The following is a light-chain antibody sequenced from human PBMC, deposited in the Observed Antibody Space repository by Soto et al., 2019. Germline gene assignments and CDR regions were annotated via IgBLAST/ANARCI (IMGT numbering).Light chain of an antibody. V-gene: IGKV3-15*01. J-gene: IGKJ4*01. CDR1: QGIGST. Sequence: EIVMPQSPAPLSVSPGERATLSCRASQGIGSTLAWYQQKPGQTPRLLIYGASTRATGVPARFSGSGSGTEFTLTINSLQSEDFAVYYCQRYNNWPLTFGGGTKVDIK. CDR2: GAS. CDR3: QRYNNWPLT.